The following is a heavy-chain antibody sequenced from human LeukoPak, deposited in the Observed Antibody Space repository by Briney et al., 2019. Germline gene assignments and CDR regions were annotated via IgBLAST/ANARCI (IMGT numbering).Heavy chain of an antibody. CDR1: GFTFNRFY. V-gene: IGHV3-64*04. CDR2: ISSNGATT. Sequence: PGGSLRLSCSASGFTFNRFYLHWVRQAPGKGLEFVSHISSNGATTYYADSVKGRFTISRDNSKNTLYLQMNSLRAEDTAVYYCAKGIVVVPAAISLVDDYGDYGTFDYWGQGTLVTVSS. D-gene: IGHD2-2*02. CDR3: AKGIVVVPAAISLVDDYGDYGTFDY. J-gene: IGHJ4*02.